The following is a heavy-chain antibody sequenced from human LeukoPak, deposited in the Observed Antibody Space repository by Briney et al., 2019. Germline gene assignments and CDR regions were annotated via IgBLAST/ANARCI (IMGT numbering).Heavy chain of an antibody. CDR2: ISGNGRST. J-gene: IGHJ4*02. V-gene: IGHV3-23*01. D-gene: IGHD6-19*01. CDR1: GFTFTNYA. Sequence: QPGGTLRLTCAASGFTFTNYAMSWVRQAPGKGLEWVSAISGNGRSTYYADSVKGRFTISRDNSKNTLYLQMNSLRAEDTAVYYCAKFRPITSVAGTIFHYWGQGALVTVSS. CDR3: AKFRPITSVAGTIFHY.